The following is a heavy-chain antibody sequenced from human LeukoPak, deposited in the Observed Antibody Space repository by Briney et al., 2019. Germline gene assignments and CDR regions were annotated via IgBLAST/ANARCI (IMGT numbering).Heavy chain of an antibody. V-gene: IGHV4-4*02. Sequence: PSGTLSLTCAVSGGSISSSNWWSWVRQPPGKGLEWIGEIYHSGSTNYNPSLKSRVTMSVDRSRNQFSLKVYSVTAADTAVYYCLRGAEYSYGHGVYWGQGTLVTVSS. J-gene: IGHJ4*02. CDR3: LRGAEYSYGHGVY. D-gene: IGHD5-18*01. CDR2: IYHSGST. CDR1: GGSISSSNW.